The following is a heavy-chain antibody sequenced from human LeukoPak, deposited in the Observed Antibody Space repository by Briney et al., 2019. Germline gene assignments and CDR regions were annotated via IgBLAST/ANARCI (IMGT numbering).Heavy chain of an antibody. CDR3: ARGVPDQN. J-gene: IGHJ4*02. CDR2: ISQSGST. V-gene: IGHV4-34*01. Sequence: SETLSLTCAVYGGSFSGYYWSWIRQSPGKGLEWIGEISQSGSTYYNPSLKSRVTISLDTSKNHFSLKLTSVTAADTAVYYCARGVPDQNWGQGTLVTVSS. CDR1: GGSFSGYY.